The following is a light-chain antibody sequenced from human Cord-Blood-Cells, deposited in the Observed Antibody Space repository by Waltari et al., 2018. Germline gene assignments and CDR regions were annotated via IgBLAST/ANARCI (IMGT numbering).Light chain of an antibody. CDR2: EGS. CDR3: CSYAGSSTWV. Sequence: QSALTQSASVSGSPGQSITISCTGTSSDVGSYNLVSWYQQHPGKAPKLMIYEGSKRPSGVSNRFSGSKSGNTASLTISWLQAEDEADYYCCSYAGSSTWVFGGGTKLTVL. J-gene: IGLJ3*02. V-gene: IGLV2-23*01. CDR1: SSDVGSYNL.